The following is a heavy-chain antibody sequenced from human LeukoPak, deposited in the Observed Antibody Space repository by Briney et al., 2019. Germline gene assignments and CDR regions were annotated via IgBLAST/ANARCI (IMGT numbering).Heavy chain of an antibody. CDR1: GYTFTNHG. CDR2: ISGYNANT. Sequence: AXVMVSCKTSGYTFTNHGISWVRQAPGQGLEWMGWISGYNANTNYVQKFRGRVTMTTDTSTSTAYMELRSLSSDDTALYYCARDLSLGRHDDGEPFDYWGQGTLVTVSS. D-gene: IGHD4-17*01. V-gene: IGHV1-18*01. CDR3: ARDLSLGRHDDGEPFDY. J-gene: IGHJ4*02.